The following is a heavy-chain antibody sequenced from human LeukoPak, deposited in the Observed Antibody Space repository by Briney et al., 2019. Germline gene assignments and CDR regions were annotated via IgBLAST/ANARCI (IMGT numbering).Heavy chain of an antibody. D-gene: IGHD1-7*01. CDR3: ARESWNSPVGYYYYGMDV. CDR2: IYYSGST. CDR1: GGSISSYY. V-gene: IGHV4-59*01. J-gene: IGHJ6*02. Sequence: SETLSLTCTVSGGSISSYYWSWIRQPAGKGLEWIGYIYYSGSTNYNPSLKSRVTISVDTSKNQFSLKLSSVTAADTAVYYCARESWNSPVGYYYYGMDVWGQGTTVTVSS.